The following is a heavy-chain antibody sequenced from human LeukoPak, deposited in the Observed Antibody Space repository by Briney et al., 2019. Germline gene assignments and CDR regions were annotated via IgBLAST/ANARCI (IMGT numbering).Heavy chain of an antibody. CDR1: GFTFGDYA. J-gene: IGHJ4*02. Sequence: GGSLRLSCTASGFTFGDYAMSWVRQAPGKGLEWVGFIRSKAYGGTTEYAASVKGRFTISRDDSKSIAYLQMNSLKTEDTAVYYCTRGARFIPAARIYFDYWDQGTLVTVSS. CDR3: TRGARFIPAARIYFDY. D-gene: IGHD2-2*01. V-gene: IGHV3-49*04. CDR2: IRSKAYGGTT.